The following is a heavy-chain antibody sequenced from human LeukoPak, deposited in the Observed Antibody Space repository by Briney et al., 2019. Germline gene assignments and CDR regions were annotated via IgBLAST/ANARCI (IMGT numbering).Heavy chain of an antibody. CDR3: AREIWYYYDSSGYFDY. Sequence: PGGSLRLSCAASGFTVSSNYMSWVRQAPGKGLEWVSVIYSGGSTYYADSVKGRFTISRDNSKNTLYLQMNSLRAEDTAVYYCAREIWYYYDSSGYFDYWGQGTLVTVSS. CDR2: IYSGGST. CDR1: GFTVSSNY. D-gene: IGHD3-22*01. J-gene: IGHJ4*02. V-gene: IGHV3-66*01.